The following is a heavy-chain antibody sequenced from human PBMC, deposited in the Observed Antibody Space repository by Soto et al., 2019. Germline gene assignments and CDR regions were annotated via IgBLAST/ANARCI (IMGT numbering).Heavy chain of an antibody. CDR3: AKDPDISGWYQTDLDY. Sequence: GGSLRLSCAASGFIFSSFAMSWVRQAPGKGLEWVSTISNNGGSTYSADSVKGRFTISRDNSKNTLYLQMNSLRAEDTAVYYCAKDPDISGWYQTDLDYWGQGTLVTVSS. CDR2: ISNNGGST. CDR1: GFIFSSFA. D-gene: IGHD6-19*01. V-gene: IGHV3-23*01. J-gene: IGHJ4*02.